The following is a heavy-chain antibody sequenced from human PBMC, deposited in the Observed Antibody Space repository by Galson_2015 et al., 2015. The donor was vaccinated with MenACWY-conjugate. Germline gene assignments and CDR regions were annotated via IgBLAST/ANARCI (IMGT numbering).Heavy chain of an antibody. Sequence: SLRLSCAASGFSFSDDYMAWIRQAPGKGLEWIAFINGYSTFTYYSDSVKGRFTISRDNAKTSLFLQMNSLRVEDTAVYFCAREAPTSPASRFDYWGQGTLVTVSS. CDR2: INGYSTFT. V-gene: IGHV3-11*06. CDR3: AREAPTSPASRFDY. D-gene: IGHD1-1*01. J-gene: IGHJ4*02. CDR1: GFSFSDDY.